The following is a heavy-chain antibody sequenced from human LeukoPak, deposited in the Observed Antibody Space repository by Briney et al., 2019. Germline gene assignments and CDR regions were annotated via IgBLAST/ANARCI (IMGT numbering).Heavy chain of an antibody. D-gene: IGHD1-26*01. CDR3: AKGAKLYSGSHQLDY. V-gene: IGHV3-23*01. J-gene: IGHJ4*01. CDR2: ISGSGGST. CDR1: GFTFSSYS. Sequence: GGSLRLSCAASGFTFSSYSMNWVRQAPGKGLEWVSAISGSGGSTYYADSVKGRFTISRDNSKNTLYLQMNSLRAEDTAVYYCAKGAKLYSGSHQLDYWGXXXLXTVSS.